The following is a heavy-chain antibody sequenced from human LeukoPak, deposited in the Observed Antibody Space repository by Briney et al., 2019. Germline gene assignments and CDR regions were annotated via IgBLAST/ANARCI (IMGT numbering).Heavy chain of an antibody. V-gene: IGHV3-53*05. D-gene: IGHD3-10*01. CDR1: GFTVSSNY. Sequence: GGSLRLSCAASGFTVSSNYMSWVRQAPGKGLEWVSVIYSGGSTYYADSVKGRFTISRDNSKNTLYLQMNSLRSEDTAVYYCARDLGGSGSIWAYYFDYWGQGTLVTVSS. CDR2: IYSGGST. J-gene: IGHJ4*02. CDR3: ARDLGGSGSIWAYYFDY.